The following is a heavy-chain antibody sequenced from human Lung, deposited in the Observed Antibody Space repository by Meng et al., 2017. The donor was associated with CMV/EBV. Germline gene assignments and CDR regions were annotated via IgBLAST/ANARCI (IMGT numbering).Heavy chain of an antibody. D-gene: IGHD3-3*01. V-gene: IGHV1-8*01. CDR3: ARGLWSGIKGWFDP. CDR2: MNPNSGNT. J-gene: IGHJ5*02. CDR1: GYTFTSYD. Sequence: ASXXVSXKASGYTFTSYDINWVRQATGQGLEWMGWMNPNSGNTGYAQKFQGRVTMTRNTSISTAYMELSSLRSEDTAVYYCARGLWSGIKGWFDPWGQGTXVTGAS.